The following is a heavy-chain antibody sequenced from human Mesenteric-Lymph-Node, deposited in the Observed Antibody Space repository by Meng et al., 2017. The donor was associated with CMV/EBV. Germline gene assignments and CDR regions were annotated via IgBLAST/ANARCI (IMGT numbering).Heavy chain of an antibody. CDR3: ARDQGSGWYEIYFDY. D-gene: IGHD6-19*01. CDR1: GFSLSSYW. J-gene: IGHJ4*02. Sequence: GESLKISCAASGFSLSSYWMHWVRQTPGKGLVWVSRINGDGTTANYADSVKGRFTISRDTAENTLYLQMNSLRAEDTAVYYCARDQGSGWYEIYFDYWGQGTLVTVSS. CDR2: INGDGTTA. V-gene: IGHV3-74*01.